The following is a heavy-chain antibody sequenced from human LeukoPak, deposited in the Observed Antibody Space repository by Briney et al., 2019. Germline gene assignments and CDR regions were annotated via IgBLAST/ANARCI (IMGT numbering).Heavy chain of an antibody. D-gene: IGHD5-12*01. CDR3: AKDGGGYMYDY. Sequence: GGSLRLSCAASGFTFSGYGMHWVRQAPGKGLEWVAFIRYDGNNKYYTDSVKGRFTISRDNSKNTLYLQMNSLRADDTAVYYCAKDGGGYMYDYWGQGTLVTVSS. CDR2: IRYDGNNK. V-gene: IGHV3-30*02. J-gene: IGHJ4*02. CDR1: GFTFSGYG.